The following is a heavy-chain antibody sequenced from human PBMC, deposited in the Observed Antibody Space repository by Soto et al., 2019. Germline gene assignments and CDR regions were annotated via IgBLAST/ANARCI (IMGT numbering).Heavy chain of an antibody. Sequence: ASVKVSCKASGYTFTSYGISWVRQAPGQGLEWMGWISAYNSNTNYAQKLQGRVTMTTDTSTSTAYMELRSLRSDDTAVYYCARVERENSSGWYFGSYYYGMDVWGQGTTVTVSS. CDR3: ARVERENSSGWYFGSYYYGMDV. CDR1: GYTFTSYG. V-gene: IGHV1-18*01. J-gene: IGHJ6*02. CDR2: ISAYNSNT. D-gene: IGHD6-19*01.